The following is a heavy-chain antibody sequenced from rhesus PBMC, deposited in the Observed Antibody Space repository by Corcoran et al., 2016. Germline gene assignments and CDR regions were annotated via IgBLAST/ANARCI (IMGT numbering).Heavy chain of an antibody. Sequence: QVQLQESGPGLVKPSETLSLTCAVSGGSISSNYWSLIRTAPGKGRERIGLIYGSGGSTDYNPSLKSRGTMSTDTSKNQFSLRLSSVTAADTDVYYCARDVVRLNFDYWGQGVLVTVSS. D-gene: IGHD2-21*01. J-gene: IGHJ4*01. CDR3: ARDVVRLNFDY. CDR2: IYGSGGST. V-gene: IGHV4-160*01. CDR1: GGSISSNY.